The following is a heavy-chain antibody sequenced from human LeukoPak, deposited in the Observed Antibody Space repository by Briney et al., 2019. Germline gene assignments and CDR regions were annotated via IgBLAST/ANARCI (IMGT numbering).Heavy chain of an antibody. CDR2: ISSSSSTI. Sequence: PGGSLRLSCAASGFTFSSYSMNWVHQAPGKGLEWVSYISSSSSTIYYADSVKGRFTISRDNAKNSLYLQMNSLRAEDTAVYYCARDRLIRITMVRGVHPPDYWGQGTLVTVSS. CDR3: ARDRLIRITMVRGVHPPDY. CDR1: GFTFSSYS. D-gene: IGHD3-10*01. J-gene: IGHJ4*02. V-gene: IGHV3-48*01.